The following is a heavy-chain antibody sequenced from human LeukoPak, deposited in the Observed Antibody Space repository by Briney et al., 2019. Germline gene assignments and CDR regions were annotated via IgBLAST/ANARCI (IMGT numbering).Heavy chain of an antibody. CDR3: ARDLGDVSMVRGVMVYFDY. CDR1: GFTFDDYG. J-gene: IGHJ4*02. V-gene: IGHV3-20*04. Sequence: PGGSLRLSCAASGFTFDDYGMSWVRQAPGKWLEWVSGITWNGGSTGYADSVKGRFTISRDNAKNSLYLQMNSLRAEDTALYYCARDLGDVSMVRGVMVYFDYWGQGTLVTVSS. CDR2: ITWNGGST. D-gene: IGHD3-10*01.